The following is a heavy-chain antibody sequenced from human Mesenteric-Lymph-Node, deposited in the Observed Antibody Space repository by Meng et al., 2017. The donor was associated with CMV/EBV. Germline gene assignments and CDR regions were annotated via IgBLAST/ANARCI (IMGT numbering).Heavy chain of an antibody. D-gene: IGHD2-21*01. CDR1: GFTFSSYS. Sequence: GESLKISCAASGFTFSSYSMNWVRQAPGKGLEWVSAISGSGGSTYYADSVKGRFTISRDNSKNTLYLQMNSLRAEDTAVYYCAKDRNIVVVIAPFDYWGQGTLVTVSS. V-gene: IGHV3-23*01. CDR3: AKDRNIVVVIAPFDY. CDR2: ISGSGGST. J-gene: IGHJ4*02.